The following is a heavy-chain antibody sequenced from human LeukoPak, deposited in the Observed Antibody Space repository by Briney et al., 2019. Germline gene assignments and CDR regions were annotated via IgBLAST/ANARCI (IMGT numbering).Heavy chain of an antibody. J-gene: IGHJ4*02. V-gene: IGHV4-61*02. Sequence: SETLSLTCTVSGGSISSGSYYWSWIRQPAGKGLEWIGRIYTSGSTNYNPSLKSRVTISVDTSKNQFSLKLSSVTAADTAVYYCARGGGYCSYWGQGTLVTVSS. CDR3: ARGGGYCSY. CDR1: GGSISSGSYY. CDR2: IYTSGST. D-gene: IGHD2-15*01.